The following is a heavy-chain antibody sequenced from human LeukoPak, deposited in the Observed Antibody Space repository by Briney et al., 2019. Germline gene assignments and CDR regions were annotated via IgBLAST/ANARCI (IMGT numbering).Heavy chain of an antibody. J-gene: IGHJ4*02. CDR2: INPSGGST. V-gene: IGHV1-46*01. CDR1: GYTLTSYY. D-gene: IGHD5-18*01. Sequence: ASVKVSCKASGYTLTSYYMHWARQAPGQGLEWMGIINPSGGSTSYAQKFQGRVTMTRDTSTSTVYMELSSLRSEDTAVYYCARDGPKGVDSYGSDYWGQGTLVTVSS. CDR3: ARDGPKGVDSYGSDY.